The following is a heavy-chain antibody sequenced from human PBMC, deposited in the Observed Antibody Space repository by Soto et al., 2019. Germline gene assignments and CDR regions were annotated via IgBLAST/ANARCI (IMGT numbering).Heavy chain of an antibody. D-gene: IGHD4-17*01. CDR2: VNDSAST. CDR1: GGSFSGEY. V-gene: IGHV4-34*01. J-gene: IGHJ4*02. CDR3: AREYGDYGVIDY. Sequence: QVQLQQWGAGLLKPSETLSPTCAVYGGSFSGEYWSWIRQPPGTGMEWIVEVNDSASTNYHPSLKSRVTISVDTSKNQFSLKLSSVTAADTAVYYCAREYGDYGVIDYWGQGTLVTVSS.